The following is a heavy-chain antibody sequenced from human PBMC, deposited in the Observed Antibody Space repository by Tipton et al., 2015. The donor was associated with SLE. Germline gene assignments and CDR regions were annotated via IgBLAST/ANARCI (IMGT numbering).Heavy chain of an antibody. Sequence: TLSLTCTVSGGSISSHYWSWIRQPPGKGLEWIGYIYYSGSTYYNPSLKSRVTISVDTSKNQFSLKLSSVTAADTAVYYCARVHDYGGYFDYWGQGTLVTVSS. CDR3: ARVHDYGGYFDY. CDR1: GGSISSHY. CDR2: IYYSGST. J-gene: IGHJ4*02. D-gene: IGHD4-23*01. V-gene: IGHV4-59*11.